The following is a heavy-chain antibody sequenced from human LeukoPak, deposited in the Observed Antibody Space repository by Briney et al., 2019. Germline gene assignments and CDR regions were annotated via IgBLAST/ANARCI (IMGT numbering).Heavy chain of an antibody. CDR2: ISYDGSNK. D-gene: IGHD4-17*01. CDR1: GFTFSSYA. CDR3: ARQGGPTVTTYGYYFDY. J-gene: IGHJ4*02. V-gene: IGHV3-30*04. Sequence: GRSLRLSCAASGFTFSSYAMHWVRQAPGKGLERVAVISYDGSNKYYADSVKGRFTISRDNSKNTLYLQMNSLRAEDTAVYYCARQGGPTVTTYGYYFDYWGQGTLVTVSS.